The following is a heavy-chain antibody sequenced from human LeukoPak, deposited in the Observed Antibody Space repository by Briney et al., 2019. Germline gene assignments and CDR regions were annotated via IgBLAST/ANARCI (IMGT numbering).Heavy chain of an antibody. V-gene: IGHV3-7*01. CDR2: IKQDGSEK. J-gene: IGHJ5*02. CDR1: GFTFSSYW. D-gene: IGHD3-10*01. CDR3: ARGAGTMGRDWFDP. Sequence: GGSLRVSCAASGFTFSSYWMSWVRQAPGKGLEWVANIKQDGSEKYYLDSVKGRFTISRDNAKNSLYLQMNSLRAEDTAVYYCARGAGTMGRDWFDPWGQGTLVTVSS.